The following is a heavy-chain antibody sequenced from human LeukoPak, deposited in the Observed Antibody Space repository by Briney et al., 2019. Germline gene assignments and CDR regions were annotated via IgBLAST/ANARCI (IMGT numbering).Heavy chain of an antibody. CDR3: AASSGYVSDFDY. CDR1: GGSISSYY. D-gene: IGHD5-12*01. Sequence: SETLSLTRTVSGGSISSYYWSWIRQPPGKGLEWIGYIYTSGSTNYNPSLKSRVTISVDTSKNQFSLKLSSVTAADTAVYYCAASSGYVSDFDYWGQGTLVTVSS. J-gene: IGHJ4*02. CDR2: IYTSGST. V-gene: IGHV4-4*09.